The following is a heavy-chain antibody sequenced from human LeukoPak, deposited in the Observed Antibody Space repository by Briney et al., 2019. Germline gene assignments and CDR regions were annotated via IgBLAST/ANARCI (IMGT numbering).Heavy chain of an antibody. CDR3: ARLTRVYYFFDY. Sequence: GGSLRLSCAASGFTVSSNYMGWVRQAPGKGLEWVSVIYAGGTTYYADSVKGRFSISRDTSKNTLYLRMNSLRAEDTAVYYCARLTRVYYFFDYWGQGTLVTVSS. CDR1: GFTVSSNY. V-gene: IGHV3-66*01. CDR2: IYAGGTT. D-gene: IGHD2-8*01. J-gene: IGHJ4*02.